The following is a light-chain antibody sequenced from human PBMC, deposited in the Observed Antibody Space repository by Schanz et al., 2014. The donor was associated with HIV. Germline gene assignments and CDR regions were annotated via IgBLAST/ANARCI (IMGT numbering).Light chain of an antibody. V-gene: IGLV1-40*01. CDR2: SNN. CDR1: SSNIGNNY. J-gene: IGLJ2*01. CDR3: QSYDSSLTVV. Sequence: QSVLTQPPSVSAAPGQKVTISCSGRSSNIGNNYVSWYQHLPGTAPKLLIYSNNQRPSGVPDRFSGSKSGTSASLAITGLQAEDEADYYCQSYDSSLTVVFGGGTKLTVL.